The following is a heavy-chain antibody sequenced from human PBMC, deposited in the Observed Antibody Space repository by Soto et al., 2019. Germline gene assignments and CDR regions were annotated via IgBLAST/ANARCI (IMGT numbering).Heavy chain of an antibody. CDR3: AREKRGTVTTSFYYYYYGMDV. Sequence: SSETLSLTCTVSGGSISGGDYYWSWIRQPPGKGLEWIGYIYYSGSTYYNPSLKSRVTISVDTSKNQFSLKLSSVTAADTAVYYCAREKRGTVTTSFYYYYYGMDVWGQGTTVTVPS. D-gene: IGHD4-17*01. CDR2: IYYSGST. CDR1: GGSISGGDYY. J-gene: IGHJ6*02. V-gene: IGHV4-30-4*01.